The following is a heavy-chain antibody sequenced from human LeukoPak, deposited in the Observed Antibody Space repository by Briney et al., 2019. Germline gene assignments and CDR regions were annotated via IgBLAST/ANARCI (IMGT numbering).Heavy chain of an antibody. J-gene: IGHJ4*02. Sequence: SETLSLTCTVSGGSISSYYWSWIRQPPGKGLEWIGYIYYSGSTSYNPSLKSRVTTSVDTSKNQFSLKLRSVTAADTAVYYCARDLSRWGTQFDYWGQGTLVTVSS. CDR2: IYYSGST. CDR3: ARDLSRWGTQFDY. V-gene: IGHV4-59*01. D-gene: IGHD3-16*01. CDR1: GGSISSYY.